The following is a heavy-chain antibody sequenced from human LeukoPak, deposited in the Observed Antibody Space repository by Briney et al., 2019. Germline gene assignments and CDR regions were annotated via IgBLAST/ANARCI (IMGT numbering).Heavy chain of an antibody. CDR2: ISGSGGST. CDR1: GFTFSSYA. J-gene: IGHJ4*02. D-gene: IGHD2-2*01. V-gene: IGHV3-23*01. CDR3: AKDRSQLLWVDY. Sequence: GGSLRLSCAASGFTFSSYAMSWVRQAPGKGLEWVSAISGSGGSTYYADSVKGRFTTSRDNSKNTLYLQMNSLRAEDTAVYYCAKDRSQLLWVDYWGQGTLVTVSS.